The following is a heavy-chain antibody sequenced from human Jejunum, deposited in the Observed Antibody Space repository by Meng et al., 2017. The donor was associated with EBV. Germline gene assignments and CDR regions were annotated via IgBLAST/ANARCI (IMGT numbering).Heavy chain of an antibody. Sequence: VERVRSGAGVNKPGSPVKLSCKASGATFTSHGVGWVRLAPGQGPEWLGGIIPVFGTANYPLRFQDRVTITADKSTNTGYMELGGLRSDDTAVYYCARLFCGDDCFSTYYFDSWGQGTLVTVSS. CDR2: IIPVFGTA. V-gene: IGHV1-69*06. CDR3: ARLFCGDDCFSTYYFDS. D-gene: IGHD2-21*01. CDR1: GATFTSHG. J-gene: IGHJ4*02.